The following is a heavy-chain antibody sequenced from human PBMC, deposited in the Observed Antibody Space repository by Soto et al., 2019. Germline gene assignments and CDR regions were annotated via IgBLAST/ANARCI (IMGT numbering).Heavy chain of an antibody. V-gene: IGHV3-53*01. CDR1: GFTGSNAY. CDR2: IYTAGGT. D-gene: IGHD2-2*01. Sequence: GGSLRLSCAASGFTGSNAYMTWVRQPPGKGLECVSVIYTAGGTNYADSVKGRFIISRDNSKNTLYLQMNSLRAEDKAVYYCARALPVAKGGFDPWGQGTLVTVSS. J-gene: IGHJ5*02. CDR3: ARALPVAKGGFDP.